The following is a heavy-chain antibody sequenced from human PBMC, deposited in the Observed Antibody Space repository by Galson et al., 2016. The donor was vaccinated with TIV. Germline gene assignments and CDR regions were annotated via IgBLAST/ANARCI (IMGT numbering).Heavy chain of an antibody. D-gene: IGHD6-19*01. CDR3: ARDRRGSSGSLYFDK. J-gene: IGHJ4*02. CDR2: ISTIGSNNK. CDR1: GFSLSHYE. Sequence: SLRLSCAASGFSLSHYEMNWVRQAPGKGLEWVSYISTIGSNNKYYADSVQGRFTMSRDSAKNSLYLQMDSLRVEDTAVYYCARDRRGSSGSLYFDKWGQGALGTVSS. V-gene: IGHV3-48*03.